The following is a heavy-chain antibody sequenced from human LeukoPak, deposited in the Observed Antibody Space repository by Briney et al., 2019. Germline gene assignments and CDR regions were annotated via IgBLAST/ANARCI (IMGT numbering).Heavy chain of an antibody. CDR1: GVSIGSYF. CDR3: ARGGSYTPY. Sequence: SETLSLTCTVSGVSIGSYFWSWIRQPPGKGLEWIGYIDNRGSTNYNPSLKSRVTISVDTSKNQFSLKLNSVTAADTAVYYCARGGSYTPYWGQGTLVTVSS. J-gene: IGHJ4*02. CDR2: IDNRGST. V-gene: IGHV4-59*08. D-gene: IGHD1-26*01.